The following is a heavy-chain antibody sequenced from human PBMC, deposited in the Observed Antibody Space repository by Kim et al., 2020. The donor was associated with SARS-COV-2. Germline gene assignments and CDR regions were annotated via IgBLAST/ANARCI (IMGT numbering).Heavy chain of an antibody. CDR1: GYTFTGYY. CDR3: ARPFRGSGSYYNVGEYYFDY. D-gene: IGHD3-10*01. V-gene: IGHV1-2*04. CDR2: INPNSGGT. J-gene: IGHJ4*02. Sequence: ASVKVSCKASGYTFTGYYMHWVRQAPGQGLEWMGLINPNSGGTNYAQKFQGCVTMTRDTSISTAYMELSRLRSDDTAVYYCARPFRGSGSYYNVGEYYFDYWGQGTLVTVSS.